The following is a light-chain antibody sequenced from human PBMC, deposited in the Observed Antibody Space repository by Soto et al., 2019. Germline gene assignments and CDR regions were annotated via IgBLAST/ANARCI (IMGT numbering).Light chain of an antibody. CDR3: QQYGTSPLMYT. CDR1: QSIINNY. J-gene: IGKJ2*01. CDR2: GAS. V-gene: IGKV3-20*01. Sequence: ESVLTQSPGSLSLSPGETATLSCRASQSIINNYLAWYQQKPGHAPRLLIYGASIRATGVPDRFSGSGSGTDFTLTITRLEAEDFAVYYCQQYGTSPLMYTFGQGTKLGVK.